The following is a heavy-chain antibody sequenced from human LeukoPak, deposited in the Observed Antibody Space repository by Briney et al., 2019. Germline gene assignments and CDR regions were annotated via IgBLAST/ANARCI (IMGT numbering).Heavy chain of an antibody. CDR2: NSSSSSYI. V-gene: IGHV3-21*04. Sequence: PGGSLRLSCAASGHTFSSYSMNWVRQAPGKGLEWVSSNSSSSSYIYYADSVKGRFTISRDNAKNSLYLQMNSLRVEDTALYYCARSPIRMIVVSIGGFDYWGQGILVTVSS. CDR3: ARSPIRMIVVSIGGFDY. CDR1: GHTFSSYS. D-gene: IGHD3-22*01. J-gene: IGHJ4*02.